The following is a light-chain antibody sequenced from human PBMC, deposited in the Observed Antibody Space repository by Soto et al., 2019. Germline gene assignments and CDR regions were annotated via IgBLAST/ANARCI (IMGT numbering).Light chain of an antibody. CDR1: QNISNY. Sequence: VSTRIPETWSFAPGRKSVDLGGASQNISNYLIWYQQKPGQAPRLLIYDVSNRATGIPARFSGSGSGTDFTLPISRLEPEAFAVYYCPQRSNWPRTSGPGTKVDI. J-gene: IGKJ1*01. CDR3: PQRSNWPRT. V-gene: IGKV3-11*01. CDR2: DVS.